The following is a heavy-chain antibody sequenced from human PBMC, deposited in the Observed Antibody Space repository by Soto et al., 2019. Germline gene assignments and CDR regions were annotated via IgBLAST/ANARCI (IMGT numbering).Heavy chain of an antibody. J-gene: IGHJ6*02. D-gene: IGHD3-3*01. CDR2: INPNSGGT. CDR1: GYTFTGYY. V-gene: IGHV1-2*04. Sequence: ASLKVSCKACGYTFTGYYMHWVRQAPGQGLEWMGWINPNSGGTNYAQKFQGWVTMTRDTSISTAYMELSRLRSDDTAVYYCARDDYDFWSGYSGGMDVWGQGTTVTVSS. CDR3: ARDDYDFWSGYSGGMDV.